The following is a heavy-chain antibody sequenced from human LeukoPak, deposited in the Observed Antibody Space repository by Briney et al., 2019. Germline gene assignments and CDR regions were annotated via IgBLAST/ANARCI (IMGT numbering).Heavy chain of an antibody. CDR3: ARSDLGSSGWYLLFDY. V-gene: IGHV3-21*04. J-gene: IGHJ4*02. CDR1: GFTFSDYS. Sequence: KTGGSLRLSCAASGFTFSDYSMNWVRQAPGKGLEWVSSISGTSSYIYYADSVKGRFTISRDNAKNSLYLQMNSLRADDTAVYYCARSDLGSSGWYLLFDYWGQGTLVTVSS. CDR2: ISGTSSYI. D-gene: IGHD6-19*01.